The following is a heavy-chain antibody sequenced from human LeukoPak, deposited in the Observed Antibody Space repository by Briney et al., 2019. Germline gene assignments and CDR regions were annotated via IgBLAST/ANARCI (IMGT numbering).Heavy chain of an antibody. CDR1: GFTSSGSE. V-gene: IGHV3-48*03. D-gene: IGHD6-19*01. Sequence: GGSLRLSCAASGFTSSGSEMNWVRQAPGKGLERVSYISSSGSTIKYADSVKGRFTISRDNAKNSLSLQMSSLRAEGTAVYYCAREGSGWHYFDYWGQGTLVTVSS. CDR2: ISSSGSTI. CDR3: AREGSGWHYFDY. J-gene: IGHJ4*02.